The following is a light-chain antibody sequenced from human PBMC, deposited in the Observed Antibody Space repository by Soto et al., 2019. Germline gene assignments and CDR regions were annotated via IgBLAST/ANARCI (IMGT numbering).Light chain of an antibody. V-gene: IGKV3-11*01. J-gene: IGKJ1*01. CDR2: DAS. CDR3: QQRGNWPVT. CDR1: QSVGSY. Sequence: EIVLTQSPATLSLSPGERATLSCRASQSVGSYFAWYQQKPGQAPRLLIYDASNSATGIPARFSGSGSGTDFTLSISSKEPGDFAVYYCQQRGNWPVTFGQGTRVDIK.